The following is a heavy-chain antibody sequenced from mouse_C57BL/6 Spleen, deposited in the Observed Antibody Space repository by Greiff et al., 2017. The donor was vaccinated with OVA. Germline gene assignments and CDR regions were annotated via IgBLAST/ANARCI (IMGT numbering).Heavy chain of an antibody. J-gene: IGHJ4*01. D-gene: IGHD2-1*01. V-gene: IGHV1-9*01. Sequence: VQLQQSGAELMKPGASVKLSCKATGYTFTGYWIAWVKQRPGHGLEWIGKILPGGGSTNYNEKFKGKATFTADTSSNTAYLQLSSLTSEDSAIYYCARVPLYYVFEGYAMDDWGQGTSVTVSS. CDR3: ARVPLYYVFEGYAMDD. CDR2: ILPGGGST. CDR1: GYTFTGYW.